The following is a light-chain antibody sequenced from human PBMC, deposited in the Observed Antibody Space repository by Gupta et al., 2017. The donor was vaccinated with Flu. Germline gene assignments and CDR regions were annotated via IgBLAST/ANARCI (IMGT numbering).Light chain of an antibody. CDR2: AAS. CDR1: QSTSNY. V-gene: IGKV1-39*01. J-gene: IGKJ1*01. Sequence: DIQVTQSPSSLSASIGDRVTITCRASQSTSNYINWYQQESGKAPKLLINAASSLQSGVHSRFSASGSGTFSTRTISSLQPEDSATYYCQQSRSFGQGTKVEIK. CDR3: QQSRS.